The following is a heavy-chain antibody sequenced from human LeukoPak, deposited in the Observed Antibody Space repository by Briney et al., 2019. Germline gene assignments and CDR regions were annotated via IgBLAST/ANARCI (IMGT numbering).Heavy chain of an antibody. V-gene: IGHV3-23*01. CDR3: AKDPSIAVAGELDAFDT. Sequence: PGGSLRLSCAASGFSFSSYAMSWVRQAPGKGLEWVSAISGSGGSTYYADSVKGRFTISRDNSKNTLYLQMNSLRAEDTAVYYCAKDPSIAVAGELDAFDTWGQGTMVTVSS. J-gene: IGHJ3*02. D-gene: IGHD6-19*01. CDR1: GFSFSSYA. CDR2: ISGSGGST.